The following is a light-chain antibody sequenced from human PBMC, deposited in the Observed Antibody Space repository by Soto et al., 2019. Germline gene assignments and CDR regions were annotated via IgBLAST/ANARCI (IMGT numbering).Light chain of an antibody. J-gene: IGLJ1*01. CDR3: SSYTGSFTLV. CDR2: GVS. Sequence: QSVLTQPASVSGSPGQSITISCSGTRSDIGSYNYVAWYQQFPGKTPKILIYGVSNRPSGVSSRFSGSKSGNTASLTISGLQAEDEADYYCSSYTGSFTLVFGTGTKVTVL. V-gene: IGLV2-14*01. CDR1: RSDIGSYNY.